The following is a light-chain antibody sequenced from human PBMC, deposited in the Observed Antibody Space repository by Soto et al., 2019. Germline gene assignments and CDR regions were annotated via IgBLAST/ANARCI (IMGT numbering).Light chain of an antibody. J-gene: IGKJ4*01. CDR2: GAS. CDR3: QQYNNWPPLT. CDR1: QFVGSS. Sequence: EIVMTQSPATLSVSPGDGATLSCRASQFVGSSLAWYQQKPGQAPRLLIYGASTRATDIPARFSGSGSGTEFTLTISSLQSEDSAVYYCQQYNNWPPLTFGGGTKVQI. V-gene: IGKV3-15*01.